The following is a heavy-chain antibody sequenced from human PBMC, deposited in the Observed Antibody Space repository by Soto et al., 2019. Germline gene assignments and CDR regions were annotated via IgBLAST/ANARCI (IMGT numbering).Heavy chain of an antibody. J-gene: IGHJ5*02. CDR2: IYYSGST. CDR3: ARHGGYSSSWYVLNWFDP. V-gene: IGHV4-39*01. D-gene: IGHD6-13*01. Sequence: PSETLSLTCTVSGGSISSSSYYWGWIRQPPGKGLEWIGSIYYSGSTYYNPSLKSRVTISVDTSKNQFSLKLSSVTAADTAVYYCARHGGYSSSWYVLNWFDPWGQGTLVTVSS. CDR1: GGSISSSSYY.